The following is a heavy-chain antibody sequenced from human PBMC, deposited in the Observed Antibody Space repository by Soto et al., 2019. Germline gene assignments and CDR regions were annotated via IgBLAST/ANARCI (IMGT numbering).Heavy chain of an antibody. V-gene: IGHV1-69*01. CDR2: IIPIFGTA. Sequence: QVQLVQSGAEVKKPGSSVKVSCKASGGTFSSYAISWVRQAPGQGLEWKGGIIPIFGTANYAQKFQGRVTITADESTSTAYMELSSLRSEDTAVYYCASQPRRYDFWSGRNWFDPWGQGTLVTVSS. CDR3: ASQPRRYDFWSGRNWFDP. J-gene: IGHJ5*02. CDR1: GGTFSSYA. D-gene: IGHD3-3*01.